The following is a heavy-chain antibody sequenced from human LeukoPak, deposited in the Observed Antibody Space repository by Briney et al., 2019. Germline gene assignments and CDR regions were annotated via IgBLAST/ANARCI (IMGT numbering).Heavy chain of an antibody. CDR2: ISYDGSNE. D-gene: IGHD1-26*01. J-gene: IGHJ4*02. Sequence: PGGSLRLSCAVSGFTFSRNGMHWVRQAPGKGLEWVTFISYDGSNEYYADSVKGRFTISRDNSKNTLYLQMNGLRVEDTAVYYCAKDGGGTDFDYWGQGTLVTVSS. CDR3: AKDGGGTDFDY. CDR1: GFTFSRNG. V-gene: IGHV3-30*02.